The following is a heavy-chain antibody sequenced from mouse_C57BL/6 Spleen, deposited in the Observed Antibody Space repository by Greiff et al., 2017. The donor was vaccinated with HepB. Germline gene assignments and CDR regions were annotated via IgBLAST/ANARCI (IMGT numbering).Heavy chain of an antibody. CDR3: ARLDYYGSSYEDFDV. CDR1: GYAFSSYW. CDR2: IYPGDGDT. Sequence: LEESGAELVKPGASVKISCKASGYAFSSYWMNWVKQRPGKGLEWIGQIYPGDGDTNYNGKFKGKATLTADKSSSTAYMQLSSLTSEDSAVYFCARLDYYGSSYEDFDVWGTGTTVTVSS. V-gene: IGHV1-80*01. J-gene: IGHJ1*03. D-gene: IGHD1-1*01.